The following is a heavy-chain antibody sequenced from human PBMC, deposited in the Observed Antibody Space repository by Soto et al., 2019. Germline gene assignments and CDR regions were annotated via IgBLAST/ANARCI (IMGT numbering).Heavy chain of an antibody. CDR3: ATAGSTMVRGVIKGWFDP. CDR2: FDPEDGET. CDR1: GYTLTELS. V-gene: IGHV1-24*01. Sequence: ASAKVSCKVSGYTLTELSKHWVRQAHGKGLEWMGGFDPEDGETIYAQQFQGRVTMTEDTSTDTAYMELSSLRSEDTAVYYCATAGSTMVRGVIKGWFDPWGQGTLVTVSS. J-gene: IGHJ5*02. D-gene: IGHD3-10*01.